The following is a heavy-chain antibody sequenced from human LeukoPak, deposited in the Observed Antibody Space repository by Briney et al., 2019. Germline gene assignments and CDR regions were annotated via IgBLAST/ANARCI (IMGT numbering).Heavy chain of an antibody. D-gene: IGHD3-22*01. V-gene: IGHV3-23*01. CDR2: ISGSGGST. CDR3: AKDGHRYDSSGYY. Sequence: PGGSLRLSCAASGFTFSSYAMSWVRQAPGEGLEWVSAISGSGGSTYYADSVKGRFTISRDNSKNTLYLQMNSLRAEDTAVYYCAKDGHRYDSSGYYWGQGTLVTVSS. CDR1: GFTFSSYA. J-gene: IGHJ4*02.